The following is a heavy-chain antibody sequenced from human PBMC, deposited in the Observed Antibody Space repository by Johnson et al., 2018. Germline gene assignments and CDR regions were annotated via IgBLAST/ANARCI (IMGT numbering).Heavy chain of an antibody. V-gene: IGHV3-30*18. CDR3: AKVGDNYYSYIDV. J-gene: IGHJ6*03. CDR2: ISYDVSSK. Sequence: QVQLVQSGGGVVQTGRSLRLSCAASGFTFSSYGMHWVRQAPGKGLEWVALISYDVSSKYYADSVKGRFTNSRDNSKNTVYLQMDSLRAEDTAVYYCAKVGDNYYSYIDVWGQGTTVTVSS. CDR1: GFTFSSYG. D-gene: IGHD3-10*01.